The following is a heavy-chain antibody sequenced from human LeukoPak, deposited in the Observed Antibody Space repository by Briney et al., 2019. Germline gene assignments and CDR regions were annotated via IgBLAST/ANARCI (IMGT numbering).Heavy chain of an antibody. J-gene: IGHJ4*02. V-gene: IGHV4-31*03. Sequence: SETLSLTCTVSGGSISRGGYYWRWIRQHPGKGLEWIGYIYYSGSTYYNPSLKSRVTISVDTSKNQFSLKLSSVTAADTAVYYCARDSSGYFDYWGQGTLVTVSS. D-gene: IGHD3-22*01. CDR2: IYYSGST. CDR3: ARDSSGYFDY. CDR1: GGSISRGGYY.